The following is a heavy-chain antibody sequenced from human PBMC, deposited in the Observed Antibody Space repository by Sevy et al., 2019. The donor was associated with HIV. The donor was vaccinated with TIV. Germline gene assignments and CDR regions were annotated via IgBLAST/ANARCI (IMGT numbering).Heavy chain of an antibody. CDR2: IKQDGSEK. CDR1: GFTFSSYW. CDR3: ARKHCSSTSCPSHFDY. Sequence: GGSLRLSCAASGFTFSSYWMSWVRQAPGKGLEWVANIKQDGSEKYYVDSVKGRFTISRDNAKNSLYLQMNSLRAEDTAAYYCARKHCSSTSCPSHFDYWGQGTLVTVSS. J-gene: IGHJ4*02. D-gene: IGHD2-2*01. V-gene: IGHV3-7*01.